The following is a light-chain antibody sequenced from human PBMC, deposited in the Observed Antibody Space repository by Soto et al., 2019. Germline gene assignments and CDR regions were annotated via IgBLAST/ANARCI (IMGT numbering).Light chain of an antibody. Sequence: DIALTQSPGTLSLSPGERATLFCRATQSIGSNYLAWYQQKSGQPPRLLIYGASTRATGIPDRFSGSGSGTDFTLTISRLDPEDFAVYYCQQYGSSPWTFGPGTRVEI. J-gene: IGKJ1*01. V-gene: IGKV3-20*01. CDR2: GAS. CDR1: QSIGSNY. CDR3: QQYGSSPWT.